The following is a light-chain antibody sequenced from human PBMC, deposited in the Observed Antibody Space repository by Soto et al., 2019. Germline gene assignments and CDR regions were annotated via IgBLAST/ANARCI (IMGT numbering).Light chain of an antibody. CDR3: QQYGNSRGT. CDR2: GAS. J-gene: IGKJ1*01. V-gene: IGKV3-20*01. CDR1: QSVSTSY. Sequence: IVLTHSPGTLSLSPLYRATLSFMSIQSVSTSYLAWYQQKPGQAPRLLIYGASSRATGIPDRFSGSGSGTDFTLTISGLEPEDFAVYYCQQYGNSRGTFGQGTKVDNK.